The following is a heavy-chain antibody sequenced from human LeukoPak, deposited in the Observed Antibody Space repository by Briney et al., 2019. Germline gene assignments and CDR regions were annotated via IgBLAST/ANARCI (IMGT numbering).Heavy chain of an antibody. Sequence: SETLSLTCTIFGGSISGYYWSWIRQPPGKGPEWIGYIYYNGNTNYNPSLRSRVTISVDTSKNQFSLKLSSVTAADTAVYYCARYCYDNNRYAKALDYWGQGTLVTVSP. CDR2: IYYNGNT. J-gene: IGHJ4*02. D-gene: IGHD3-10*01. CDR3: ARYCYDNNRYAKALDY. V-gene: IGHV4-59*08. CDR1: GGSISGYY.